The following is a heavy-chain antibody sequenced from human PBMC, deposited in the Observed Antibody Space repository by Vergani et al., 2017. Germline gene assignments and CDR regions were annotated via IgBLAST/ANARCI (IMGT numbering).Heavy chain of an antibody. CDR3: SVGAGGFGWGYSYYYYMAV. CDR1: GGSFSGYY. J-gene: IGHJ6*03. V-gene: IGHV4-34*01. Sequence: QVQLQQWGAGLLKPSETLSLTCAVYGGSFSGYYWSWIRQPPGKGLEWIGEINHSGSTNYNPSLKSRVTISVDTSKNQFSLKLISVTAADTAVYYCSVGAGGFGWGYSYYYYMAVWAKGP. CDR2: INHSGST. D-gene: IGHD6-19*01.